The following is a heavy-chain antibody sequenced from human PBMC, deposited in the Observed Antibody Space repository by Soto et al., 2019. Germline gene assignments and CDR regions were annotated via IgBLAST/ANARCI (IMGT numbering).Heavy chain of an antibody. Sequence: QVQLVESGGGVVQPGRSLRLSCAASGFTFSSYGMHWVRQAPGKGLEWVSGISYDGSNKYYADSVKGRFTISRDNSKNTLYLQMNSLRAEDTAVYYCANYPEGRHYYDKIDYYWGQGTLVTVSS. CDR2: ISYDGSNK. CDR3: ANYPEGRHYYDKIDYY. J-gene: IGHJ4*02. D-gene: IGHD3-22*01. CDR1: GFTFSSYG. V-gene: IGHV3-30*18.